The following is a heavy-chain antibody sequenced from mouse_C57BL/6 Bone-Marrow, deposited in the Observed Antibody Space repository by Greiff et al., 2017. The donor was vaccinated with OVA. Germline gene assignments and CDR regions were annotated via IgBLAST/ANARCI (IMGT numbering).Heavy chain of an antibody. CDR1: GYSITSGYY. V-gene: IGHV3-6*01. Sequence: EVQLQQSGPGLVKPSQSLSLTCSVTGYSITSGYYWNWIRQFPGNKLEWMGYISYDGSNNYNPSLKNRISITRDTSKNQFFLKLNSVTTEDTATYYCAREAPDYFDYWGQGTTLTVSS. J-gene: IGHJ2*01. CDR3: AREAPDYFDY. CDR2: ISYDGSN.